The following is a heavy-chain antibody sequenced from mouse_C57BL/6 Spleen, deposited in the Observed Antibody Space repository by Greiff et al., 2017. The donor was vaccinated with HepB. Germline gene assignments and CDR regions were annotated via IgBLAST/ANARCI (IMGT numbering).Heavy chain of an antibody. J-gene: IGHJ4*01. V-gene: IGHV1-64*01. D-gene: IGHD1-1*01. Sequence: QVHVKQPGAELVKPGASVKLSCKASGYTFTSYWMHWVKQSPGQGLEWIGLIHPNSGSTNYNEKFKSKATLTVDKSSSTAYMQLSSLTSEDSAVYYWAKCHYYGSSYIYVMDYWGQGTSVTVSS. CDR2: IHPNSGST. CDR1: GYTFTSYW. CDR3: AKCHYYGSSYIYVMDY.